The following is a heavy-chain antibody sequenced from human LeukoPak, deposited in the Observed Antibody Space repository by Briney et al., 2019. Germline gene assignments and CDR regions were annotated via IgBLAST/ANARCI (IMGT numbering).Heavy chain of an antibody. V-gene: IGHV1-2*02. CDR3: ARGNDYGGNGDAFDI. J-gene: IGHJ3*02. CDR2: INPNSGGT. Sequence: ASVKVSCKASGYTFTGYYMHWVRQAPGQGLEWMGWINPNSGGTNYAQKFQGRVTMTRDTSISTAYMELSRLRSDDTAVYYCARGNDYGGNGDAFDIWGQGTMVTVSS. D-gene: IGHD4-23*01. CDR1: GYTFTGYY.